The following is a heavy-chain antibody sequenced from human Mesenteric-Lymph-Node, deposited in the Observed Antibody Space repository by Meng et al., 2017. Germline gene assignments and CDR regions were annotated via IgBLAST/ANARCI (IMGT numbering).Heavy chain of an antibody. D-gene: IGHD1-7*01. Sequence: QVQLQQWGAGLLKPSETLSLTCTVSGGSISSGDYYWSWIRQPPGKGLEWIGYIYYSGSTYYNPSLKSRVTISVDTSKNQFSLKLSSVTAADTAVYYCASNPTGTRGNWFDPWGQGTLVTVSS. V-gene: IGHV4-30-4*01. CDR2: IYYSGST. CDR1: GGSISSGDYY. J-gene: IGHJ5*02. CDR3: ASNPTGTRGNWFDP.